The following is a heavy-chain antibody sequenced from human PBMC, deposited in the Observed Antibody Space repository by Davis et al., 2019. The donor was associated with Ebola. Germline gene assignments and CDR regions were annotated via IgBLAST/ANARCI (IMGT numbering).Heavy chain of an antibody. D-gene: IGHD3-3*01. J-gene: IGHJ6*02. Sequence: SETLSLTCTVPGGSISSYYWSWIRQPPGKGLEWIGYIYYSGSTNYNPSLKSRVTISVDTSKNQFSLKLSSVTAADTAVYYCARMRIFGVVIPYYYGMDVWGQRTTVTVSS. CDR3: ARMRIFGVVIPYYYGMDV. CDR1: GGSISSYY. CDR2: IYYSGST. V-gene: IGHV4-59*12.